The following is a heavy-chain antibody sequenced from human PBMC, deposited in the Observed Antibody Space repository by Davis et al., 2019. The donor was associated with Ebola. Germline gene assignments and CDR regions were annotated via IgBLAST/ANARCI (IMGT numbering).Heavy chain of an antibody. D-gene: IGHD3-3*01. Sequence: GESLKISCAASGFTFSNYPMPWVRQAPGKGLAWVAVVSHSEREKFYADSVKGRFTISRDNSENTLYLQMNSLTADDTAVYYCARAVFHEVLDYWGQGTPVTVSS. CDR2: VSHSEREK. CDR1: GFTFSNYP. V-gene: IGHV3-30*04. CDR3: ARAVFHEVLDY. J-gene: IGHJ4*02.